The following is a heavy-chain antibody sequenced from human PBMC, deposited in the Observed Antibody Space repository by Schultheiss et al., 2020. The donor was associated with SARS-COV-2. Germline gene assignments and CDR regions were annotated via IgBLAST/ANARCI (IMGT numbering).Heavy chain of an antibody. CDR2: IYPSGST. Sequence: SETLSLTCTVSGGSISSSSYYWGWIRQPPGKGLEWIGRIYPSGSTNYNPSLESRVSMSVDTSKNQFSLTLTSVTAADTAVYYCARGVGGAAAETVDYWGQGTLVTVSS. D-gene: IGHD6-13*01. CDR1: GGSISSSSYY. V-gene: IGHV4-39*07. CDR3: ARGVGGAAAETVDY. J-gene: IGHJ4*02.